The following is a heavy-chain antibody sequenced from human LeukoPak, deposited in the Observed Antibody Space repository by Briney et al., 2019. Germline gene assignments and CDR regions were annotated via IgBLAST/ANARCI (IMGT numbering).Heavy chain of an antibody. CDR1: GFTFSSYG. D-gene: IGHD3-3*02. V-gene: IGHV3-30*03. CDR3: AREGIGISRASDY. J-gene: IGHJ4*02. Sequence: GGSLRLSCAASGFTFSSYGVHWVRQAPGKGLEWVAVISYDGTNKYYADSVKGRFTISRDNSKNTLYLQMNSLRAEDTAVYYCAREGIGISRASDYWGQGTLVTVSS. CDR2: ISYDGTNK.